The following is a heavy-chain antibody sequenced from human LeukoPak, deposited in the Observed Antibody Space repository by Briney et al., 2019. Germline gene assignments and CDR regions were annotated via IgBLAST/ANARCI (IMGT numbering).Heavy chain of an antibody. CDR1: GGSFSGYY. CDR2: IYYSGST. V-gene: IGHV4-59*08. Sequence: SETLSLTCAVYGGSFSGYYWSWIRQPPGKGLEWIGYIYYSGSTNYNPSLKSRVTISVDTSKNQFSLKLSSVTAADTAVYYCARNVGDYFDYWGQGTLVTVSS. J-gene: IGHJ4*02. D-gene: IGHD4-17*01. CDR3: ARNVGDYFDY.